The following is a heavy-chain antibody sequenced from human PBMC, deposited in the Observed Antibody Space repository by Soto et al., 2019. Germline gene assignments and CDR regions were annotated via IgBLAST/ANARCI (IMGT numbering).Heavy chain of an antibody. CDR3: ARTQGYCSSPSCPFDY. CDR2: IFSNDEK. D-gene: IGHD2-2*01. CDR1: GFSLSNARMG. J-gene: IGHJ4*02. Sequence: QVTLKESGPVLVKPTETLTLTCTVSGFSLSNARMGVSWIRQPPGKALERLAHIFSNDEKPYSTFLNSRLTISQDNYKSQVVLNMTNMDPVDTATYYCARTQGYCSSPSCPFDYWGQGTLVTVAS. V-gene: IGHV2-26*01.